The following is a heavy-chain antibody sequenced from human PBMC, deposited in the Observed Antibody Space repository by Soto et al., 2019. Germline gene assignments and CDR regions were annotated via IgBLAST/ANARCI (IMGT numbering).Heavy chain of an antibody. CDR1: GFTFSSYA. J-gene: IGHJ4*02. CDR2: ISGSGRST. Sequence: GGSLRLSCAASGFTFSSYAMSWVRQAPGKGLEWVSAISGSGRSTYYADSVKGRCTISRDNSKNTLYLQMNSLRAEDTAVYYCAKLQWLVVHFDYWGQGTLGTVSS. CDR3: AKLQWLVVHFDY. V-gene: IGHV3-23*01. D-gene: IGHD6-19*01.